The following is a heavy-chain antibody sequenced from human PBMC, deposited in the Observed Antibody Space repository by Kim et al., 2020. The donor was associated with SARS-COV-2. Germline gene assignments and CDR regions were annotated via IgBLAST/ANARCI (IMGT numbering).Heavy chain of an antibody. V-gene: IGHV1-46*01. CDR1: GYTFTTYY. J-gene: IGHJ3*02. Sequence: ASVKVSCKASGYTFTTYYMHWVRQAPGQGLEWMGIINPSGGSTSYAQKFQGRVTVTRDASTSTVYMELTSLRSEDTAVYYCARDRLGLRFFDHLVPVHSDALDIWGQGTTVAVSS. CDR3: ARDRLGLRFFDHLVPVHSDALDI. CDR2: INPSGGST. D-gene: IGHD3-9*01.